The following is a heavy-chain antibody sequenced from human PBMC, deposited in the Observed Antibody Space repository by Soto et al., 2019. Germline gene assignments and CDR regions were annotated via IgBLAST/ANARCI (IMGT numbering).Heavy chain of an antibody. CDR1: GGTFSSSA. D-gene: IGHD7-27*01. V-gene: IGHV1-69*18. CDR2: IIPAVGTA. Sequence: QVQLVQSGAEVKKPGSSVKVSCKASGGTFSSSAISWVRQAPGQGLEWMGSIIPAVGTADYAQKFQGRVTITADESARTAYMEVSSLTSEDTAVYYCARLGQGFFDYWGQGTLVTVSS. J-gene: IGHJ4*02. CDR3: ARLGQGFFDY.